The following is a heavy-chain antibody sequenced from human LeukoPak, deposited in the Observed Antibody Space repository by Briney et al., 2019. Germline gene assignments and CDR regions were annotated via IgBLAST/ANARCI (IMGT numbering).Heavy chain of an antibody. J-gene: IGHJ4*02. V-gene: IGHV3-48*01. CDR2: ISSSSSTI. CDR3: ARGQLVRTSPFDY. Sequence: GGSLRLSCAASGFTFSSYSMNWVRQAPGKGLERVSYISSSSSTIYYADSVKGRFTISRDNAKNSLYLQMNSLRAEDTAVYYCARGQLVRTSPFDYWGQGTLVTVSS. CDR1: GFTFSSYS. D-gene: IGHD6-13*01.